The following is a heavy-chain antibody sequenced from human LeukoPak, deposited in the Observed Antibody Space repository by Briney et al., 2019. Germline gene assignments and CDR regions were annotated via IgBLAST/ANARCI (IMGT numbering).Heavy chain of an antibody. Sequence: GGSLRLSCAASGFTFSSYWMYWVRQAPGKGLECVSRINRDGTSTGYAGSVKGRFTISRDNAKNTLYLQMNTLRAEDTAAYYCASVNCGDGCSSWGQGTLVTDSS. CDR2: INRDGTST. D-gene: IGHD2-21*02. V-gene: IGHV3-74*01. J-gene: IGHJ5*02. CDR3: ASVNCGDGCSS. CDR1: GFTFSSYW.